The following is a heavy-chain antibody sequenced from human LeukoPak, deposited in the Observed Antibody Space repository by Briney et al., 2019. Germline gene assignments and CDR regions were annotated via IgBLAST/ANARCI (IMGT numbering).Heavy chain of an antibody. CDR2: VFYSGDT. J-gene: IGHJ4*02. D-gene: IGHD3-10*01. CDR3: ASSRETYYYGSGRQPYDY. Sequence: SETLSLTCTVSGGSISSTLYYWGWIRQPPGKGLEWIGSVFYSGDTYYNPSLKSRVTISVDTSKSQFSLKLTSVTAADTAVYYCASSRETYYYGSGRQPYDYWGQGTLVTVSS. CDR1: GGSISSTLYY. V-gene: IGHV4-39*01.